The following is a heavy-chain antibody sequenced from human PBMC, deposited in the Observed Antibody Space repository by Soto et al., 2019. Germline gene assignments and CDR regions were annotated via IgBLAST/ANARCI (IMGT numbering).Heavy chain of an antibody. CDR3: ARDRSGLRYFDWLYDFDY. V-gene: IGHV1-18*01. CDR2: ISAYNGNT. Sequence: ASVTVSCKASGFTVTSYGINWLRQPPGQELEWMGWISAYNGNTNYAQKLQGRVTMTTDTSTSTAYMELRSLRSDDTAVYYCARDRSGLRYFDWLYDFDYWGQGTLVTGSS. J-gene: IGHJ4*02. CDR1: GFTVTSYG. D-gene: IGHD3-9*01.